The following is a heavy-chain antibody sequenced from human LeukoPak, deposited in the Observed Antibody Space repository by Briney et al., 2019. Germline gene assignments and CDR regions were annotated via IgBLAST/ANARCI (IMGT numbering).Heavy chain of an antibody. CDR3: ARNGDTAMARCMDV. D-gene: IGHD5-18*01. CDR2: IYTSGSN. V-gene: IGHV4-4*07. J-gene: IGHJ6*02. Sequence: SETLSLTCTVSGGSISNYYWSWIRQPAGKGLEWIGRIYTSGSNNYNPSLKSRVTMSVDTSKNQFSLKLSSVTAADTAVYYCARNGDTAMARCMDVWGQGTTVTVSS. CDR1: GGSISNYY.